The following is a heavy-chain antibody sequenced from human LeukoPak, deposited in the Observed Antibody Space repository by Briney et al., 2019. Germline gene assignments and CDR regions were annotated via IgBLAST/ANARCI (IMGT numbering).Heavy chain of an antibody. CDR3: ASTTVTTPSDY. CDR1: GGSISSSSYY. V-gene: IGHV4-39*01. Sequence: PSETLSLTCTVSGGSISSSSYYWGWIRQPLGKGLEWIGSIYYSGSTYYNPSLKSRVTISVDTSKNQFSLKLSSVTAADTAVYYCASTTVTTPSDYWGQGTLVTVSS. D-gene: IGHD4-11*01. CDR2: IYYSGST. J-gene: IGHJ4*02.